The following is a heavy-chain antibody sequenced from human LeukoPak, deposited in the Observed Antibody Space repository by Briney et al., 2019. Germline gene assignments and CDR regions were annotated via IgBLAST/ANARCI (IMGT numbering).Heavy chain of an antibody. D-gene: IGHD3-9*01. CDR1: GYTFTGYY. CDR3: ARDRLRYYDILTGYEGNWFDP. Sequence: ASVKVSCKASGYTFTGYYMHWVRQAPGQGLEWMGIINPSGGSTSYAQKFQGRVTMTRDTSTSTVYMELSSLRSEDTAVYYCARDRLRYYDILTGYEGNWFDPWGQGTLVTVSS. J-gene: IGHJ5*02. V-gene: IGHV1-46*01. CDR2: INPSGGST.